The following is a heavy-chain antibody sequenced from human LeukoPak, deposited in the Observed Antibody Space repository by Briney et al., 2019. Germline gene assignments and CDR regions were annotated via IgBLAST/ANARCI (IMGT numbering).Heavy chain of an antibody. J-gene: IGHJ5*02. CDR2: IYSAGNT. Sequence: PGGSLRLSCAASGFSVSDNYMSWVRQAPGKGLECVSIIYSAGNTYYADSVKGRFTISRDNSKNTLYLQMNSLRGEDTAVYYCARDGRNYTNYNWFDTWGQGTLVTVSS. CDR1: GFSVSDNY. CDR3: ARDGRNYTNYNWFDT. D-gene: IGHD1-7*01. V-gene: IGHV3-66*01.